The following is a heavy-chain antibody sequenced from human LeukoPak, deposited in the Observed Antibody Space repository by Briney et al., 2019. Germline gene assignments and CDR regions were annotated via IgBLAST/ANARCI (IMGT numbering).Heavy chain of an antibody. CDR3: ARVLANSGWYFILDY. V-gene: IGHV4-39*07. CDR1: GGSISSNTHY. CDR2: IYYSGST. D-gene: IGHD6-19*01. J-gene: IGHJ4*02. Sequence: SETLSLTCTVSGGSISSNTHYWGWIRQPPGKGPEWIGNIYYSGSTYYNPSLKSRVTISVDTSKNQFSLRLSSLTAADTAVYCCARVLANSGWYFILDYWGQGTLVTVSS.